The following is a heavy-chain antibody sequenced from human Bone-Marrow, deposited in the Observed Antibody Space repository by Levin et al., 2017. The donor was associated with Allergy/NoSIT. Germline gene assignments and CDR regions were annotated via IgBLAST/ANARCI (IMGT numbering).Heavy chain of an antibody. D-gene: IGHD3-10*01. Sequence: ASVKVSCKASGYTFTGYYMHWVRQAPGQGLEWMGWINPNSGGTNYAQKFQGRVTMTRDTSISTAYMELSRLRSDDTAVYYCARDLWFGADWFDPWGQGTLVTVCS. J-gene: IGHJ5*02. CDR2: INPNSGGT. CDR3: ARDLWFGADWFDP. V-gene: IGHV1-2*02. CDR1: GYTFTGYY.